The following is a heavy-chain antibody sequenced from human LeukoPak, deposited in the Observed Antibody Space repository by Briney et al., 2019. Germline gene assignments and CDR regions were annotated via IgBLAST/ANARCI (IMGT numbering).Heavy chain of an antibody. Sequence: PSETLSLTCTVPGGSISSYYWSWIRQPPGKGLEWIGYMYYSESANYNPSLKSRVTISVDTSKNQFSLKLSSVTAADTTVYYCVTSRITVYGVVNKSYYYYMDVWGIGTTVTVSS. D-gene: IGHD3-3*01. CDR3: VTSRITVYGVVNKSYYYYMDV. J-gene: IGHJ6*03. CDR2: MYYSESA. CDR1: GGSISSYY. V-gene: IGHV4-59*08.